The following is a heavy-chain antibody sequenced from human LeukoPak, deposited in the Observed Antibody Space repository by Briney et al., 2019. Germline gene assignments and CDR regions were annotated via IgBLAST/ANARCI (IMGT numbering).Heavy chain of an antibody. D-gene: IGHD3-16*02. J-gene: IGHJ4*02. CDR3: LLQMTYGELSDPDF. V-gene: IGHV3-21*01. CDR2: SGTRSGTK. CDR1: GFTLSSLA. Sequence: PGGSLRLSCAASGFTLSSLAMHWVRQAPGKGLEWVSSSGTRSGTKYYADSVMGRFTISRDSAMNSVSLQINRRRAEDTAVYYCLLQMTYGELSDPDFRGQGTLVTVSS.